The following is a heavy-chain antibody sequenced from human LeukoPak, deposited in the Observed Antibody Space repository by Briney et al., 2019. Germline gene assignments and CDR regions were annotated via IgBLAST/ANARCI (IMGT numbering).Heavy chain of an antibody. CDR1: GGSISSYY. CDR2: IYTSGST. CDR3: ARPDPEGDAFDI. J-gene: IGHJ3*02. D-gene: IGHD1-14*01. V-gene: IGHV4-4*07. Sequence: PSETLSLTCTVSGGSISSYYWSWIRQPAGKGLEWIGRIYTSGSTNYNPSLKSRVTISVDKSKNQVSLKLSSVTAADTAVYYCARPDPEGDAFDIWGQGTMVTVSS.